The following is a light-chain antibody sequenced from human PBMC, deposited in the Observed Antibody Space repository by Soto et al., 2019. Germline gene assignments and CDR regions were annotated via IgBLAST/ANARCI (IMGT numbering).Light chain of an antibody. V-gene: IGKV3-15*01. CDR2: YAS. Sequence: EIMMTQSPATLSVSPGESATLSCRASQSVRNNLAWYQHKPGQAPRLLMYYASTRATGIPARFSGSGSGTEFTLTISSLQSEDFALYYCPQYNDWPPITFGQGTRLEIK. CDR1: QSVRNN. CDR3: PQYNDWPPIT. J-gene: IGKJ5*01.